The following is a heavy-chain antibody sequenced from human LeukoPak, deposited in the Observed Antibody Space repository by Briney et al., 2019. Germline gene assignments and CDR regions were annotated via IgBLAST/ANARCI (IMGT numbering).Heavy chain of an antibody. D-gene: IGHD6-13*01. CDR2: ISAYNGST. Sequence: EASVKVSCKASGYTFTSYGISWVRQAPGQGLEWMGWISAYNGSTNYAQKLQGRVTMTTDTSTSTAYMELRSLRSDDTAVYYCARAVLSSSWYLRAVDWFDPWGQGTLVTVSS. CDR3: ARAVLSSSWYLRAVDWFDP. V-gene: IGHV1-18*01. J-gene: IGHJ5*02. CDR1: GYTFTSYG.